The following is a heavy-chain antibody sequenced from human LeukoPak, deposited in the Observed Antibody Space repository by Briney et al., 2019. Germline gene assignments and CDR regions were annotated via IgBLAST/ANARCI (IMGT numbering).Heavy chain of an antibody. V-gene: IGHV3-21*01. CDR3: VRSGMGLVAQYLDY. CDR1: GFTFTSHT. J-gene: IGHJ4*02. D-gene: IGHD2-2*01. Sequence: GGSLRLSCAASGFTFTSHTMNWVRQTPGKGLEWVSSISSSSSYIYYADSVKGRFTISRDNAKNSLYLQMNSLRVADTALYYCVRSGMGLVAQYLDYWGQGTVVTVFS. CDR2: ISSSSSYI.